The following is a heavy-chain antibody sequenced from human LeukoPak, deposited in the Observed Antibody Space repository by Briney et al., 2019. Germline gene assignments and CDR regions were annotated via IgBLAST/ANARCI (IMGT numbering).Heavy chain of an antibody. D-gene: IGHD1-1*01. V-gene: IGHV3-30-3*01. CDR2: ISYDESNK. J-gene: IGHJ4*02. Sequence: PGGSLRLSCAASGFTFSSYAMHWVRQAPGKGLEWVAVISYDESNKYYADSVKGRFTVSRDNSENTLYLQMNSLRAEDTAVYYCARASRRTGTSFDYWGQGTLVTVSS. CDR3: ARASRRTGTSFDY. CDR1: GFTFSSYA.